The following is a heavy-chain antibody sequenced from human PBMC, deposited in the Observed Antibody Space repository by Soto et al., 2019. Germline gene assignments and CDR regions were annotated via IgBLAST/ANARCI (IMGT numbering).Heavy chain of an antibody. V-gene: IGHV4-61*01. J-gene: IGHJ4*02. CDR1: GGSVSSGSYY. CDR3: ARADPSFDY. CDR2: IYYSGST. Sequence: QVQLQESGPGLVKPSETLSLTCTVSGGSVSSGSYYWSWIRQPPGKGLEWIGYIYYSGSTNYNPSLKRRVTISVDTSKNQFSLKLSSVTAADTAVYYCARADPSFDYWGQGTLVTVSS.